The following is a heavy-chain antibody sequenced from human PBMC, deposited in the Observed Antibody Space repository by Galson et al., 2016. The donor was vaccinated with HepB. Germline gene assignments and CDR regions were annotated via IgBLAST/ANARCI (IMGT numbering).Heavy chain of an antibody. CDR2: VGTGHFT. V-gene: IGHV3-13*01. D-gene: IGHD6-19*01. CDR3: AREGYSSGHCGAFDI. CDR1: GFTFSRSD. J-gene: IGHJ3*02. Sequence: SLRLSCAASGFTFSRSDMHWVRLAAGKGLEWVSTVGTGHFTHYADSVKGRFIVSRDNSENTLYLQMNSLRADDTALYFCAREGYSSGHCGAFDIWGRGTVVAVSS.